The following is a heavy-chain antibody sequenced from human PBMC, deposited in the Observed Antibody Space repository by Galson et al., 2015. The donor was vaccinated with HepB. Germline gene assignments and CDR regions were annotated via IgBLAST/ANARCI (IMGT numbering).Heavy chain of an antibody. CDR2: INHSGST. CDR3: ARGQDRMSSGWYQFSNYYYYYMDV. Sequence: ETLSLTCAVYGGSFSGYYWSWIRQPPGKGLEWIGEINHSGSTNYNPSLKSRVTISVDTSKNQFSLKLSSVTAADTAVYYCARGQDRMSSGWYQFSNYYYYYMDVWGKGTTVTVSS. D-gene: IGHD6-19*01. CDR1: GGSFSGYY. V-gene: IGHV4-34*01. J-gene: IGHJ6*03.